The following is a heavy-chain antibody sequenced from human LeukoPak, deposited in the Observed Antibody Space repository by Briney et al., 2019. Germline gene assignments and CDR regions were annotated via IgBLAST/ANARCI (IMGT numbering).Heavy chain of an antibody. CDR3: ARETRLMGYSSGLGFNY. CDR2: IYESGST. Sequence: PSETLSLTCTVSGGSISSWSWSWIRQPPGKGLEWIGHIYESGSTDYNPSLKSRVTMSVDTSKNQFSLKLNSVTAADTAVYYCARETRLMGYSSGLGFNYWGQGTLVTVSS. D-gene: IGHD6-19*01. V-gene: IGHV4-59*01. CDR1: GGSISSWS. J-gene: IGHJ4*02.